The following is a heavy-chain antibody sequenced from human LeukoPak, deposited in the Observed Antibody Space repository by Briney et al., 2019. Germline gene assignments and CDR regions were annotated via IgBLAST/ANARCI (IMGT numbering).Heavy chain of an antibody. CDR1: GGTFSSYA. CDR2: IIPILGIA. J-gene: IGHJ4*02. V-gene: IGHV1-69*04. CDR3: ARDGPAAGHAFDY. Sequence: ASVKVSCTASGGTFSSYAISWVRQAPGQGLEWMGRIIPILGIANYAQKFQGRVTITADKSTSTAYMELSSLRVEDTAVYYCARDGPAAGHAFDYWGQGTLVTVSS.